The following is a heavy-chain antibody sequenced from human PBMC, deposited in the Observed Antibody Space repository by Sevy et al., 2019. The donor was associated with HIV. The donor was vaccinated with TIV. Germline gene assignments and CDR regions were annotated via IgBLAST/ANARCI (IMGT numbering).Heavy chain of an antibody. CDR3: ARADLDSSTFFYYYGVDV. D-gene: IGHD6-13*01. J-gene: IGHJ6*02. Sequence: ASVKVSCKASGYTLSSYDINWVRQATGQGLEWMGWMNPDSGRRGYAPKFQGRVTMTTNTSIGTAYMELRSLRSEDSAVYYCARADLDSSTFFYYYGVDVWGQGTTVTVSS. CDR1: GYTLSSYD. V-gene: IGHV1-8*01. CDR2: MNPDSGRR.